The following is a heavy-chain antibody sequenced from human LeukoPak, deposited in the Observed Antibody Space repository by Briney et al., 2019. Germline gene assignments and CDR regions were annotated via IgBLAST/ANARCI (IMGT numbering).Heavy chain of an antibody. CDR1: GGSISNYY. D-gene: IGHD3-3*01. V-gene: IGHV4-4*07. J-gene: IGHJ5*02. CDR2: IYTSGST. Sequence: SETLSLTCTVSGGSISNYYWSWIRQPAGKGLEWIGRIYTSGSTNYNPSLKSRVTMSVDTSKNQFSLKLSSVTAADTAVYYCARDGQLRFLEWSSTYNWFDPWGQGTLVTVSS. CDR3: ARDGQLRFLEWSSTYNWFDP.